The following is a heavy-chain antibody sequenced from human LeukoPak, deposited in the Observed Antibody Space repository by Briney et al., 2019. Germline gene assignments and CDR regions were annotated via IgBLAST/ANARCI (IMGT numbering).Heavy chain of an antibody. D-gene: IGHD3-3*01. J-gene: IGHJ4*02. CDR2: IYYIGTT. CDR3: ATHYDFWSGLPPFDF. CDR1: GGSISGSIYY. V-gene: IGHV4-39*01. Sequence: SETLSLTCTVSGGSISGSIYYWGWIRQSPGKGLEWIGSIYYIGTTYYNPSLKSRVTISVDTPKNQFSLRLKSVTAADTAVYYCATHYDFWSGLPPFDFWGPGTLVTVSS.